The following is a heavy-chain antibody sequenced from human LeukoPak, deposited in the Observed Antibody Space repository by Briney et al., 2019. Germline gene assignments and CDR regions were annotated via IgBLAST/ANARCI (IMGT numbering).Heavy chain of an antibody. J-gene: IGHJ4*02. V-gene: IGHV4-59*01. CDR3: ARGVYIAAAQYGY. Sequence: SETLSLTCTVSGGSISNYYWSWIRQPPGKGLEWIGYIYYSGTTNYNPSLKSRVTISVDTSKNQFSLKLNSVAAADTAVYYCARGVYIAAAQYGYWGQGTLVTVSS. CDR2: IYYSGTT. CDR1: GGSISNYY. D-gene: IGHD6-13*01.